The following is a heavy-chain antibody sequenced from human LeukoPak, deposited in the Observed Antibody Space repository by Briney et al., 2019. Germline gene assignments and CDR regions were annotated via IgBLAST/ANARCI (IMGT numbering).Heavy chain of an antibody. Sequence: PSETLSLTCAVYGGSFSGYYWSWIRQPPGKGLGWIGEINHSGSTNYNPSLKSRVTISVDTSKNQFSLKLSSVTAADTAVYYCARVAALERQRDYYMDVWGKGTTVTVSS. CDR2: INHSGST. CDR3: ARVAALERQRDYYMDV. J-gene: IGHJ6*03. D-gene: IGHD1-1*01. V-gene: IGHV4-34*01. CDR1: GGSFSGYY.